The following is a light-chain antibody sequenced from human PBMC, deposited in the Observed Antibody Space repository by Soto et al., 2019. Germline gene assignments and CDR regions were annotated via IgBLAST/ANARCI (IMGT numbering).Light chain of an antibody. Sequence: EIGLTQSPGTLSLSPGERGTLSCRASQSVSSGYLAWYQQKPGQAPRLLIYDASSRATGIPDRFSGSGSGTDFTLTISSLEPEDVGIYYCQQYGSSAPITFGQGTRLEIK. CDR3: QQYGSSAPIT. V-gene: IGKV3-20*01. CDR2: DAS. CDR1: QSVSSGY. J-gene: IGKJ5*01.